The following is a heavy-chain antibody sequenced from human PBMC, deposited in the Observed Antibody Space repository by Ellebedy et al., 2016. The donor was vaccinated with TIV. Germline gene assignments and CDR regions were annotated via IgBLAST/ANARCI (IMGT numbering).Heavy chain of an antibody. CDR1: GYTFTKYA. V-gene: IGHV1-18*01. Sequence: AASVKVSCKAFGYTFTKYAITWVRQAPGQGLESMGWSTTYSGDAKYAQRFQGRVTMTTDTSTTKAYMELMSLRYDDTAVYYCARVGDDAGSPFDSWGQGTLITVSS. CDR2: STTYSGDA. D-gene: IGHD4-23*01. J-gene: IGHJ5*01. CDR3: ARVGDDAGSPFDS.